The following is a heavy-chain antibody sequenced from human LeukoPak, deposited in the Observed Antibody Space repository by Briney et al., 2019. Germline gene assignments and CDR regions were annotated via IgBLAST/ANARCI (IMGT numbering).Heavy chain of an antibody. J-gene: IGHJ4*02. CDR2: IKSKTDGRTN. D-gene: IGHD3-22*01. CDR1: GFTFSNAW. Sequence: GRSIRLSCAASGFTFSNAWMSWVRQVPGKWLEWVGRIKSKTDGRTNDYAAPVKGRFTISRDDSKNTLYLQMNSLKTEDTAVYYCTTELYYDSSGYYTKQTYDYWGQGTLVTVSS. V-gene: IGHV3-15*01. CDR3: TTELYYDSSGYYTKQTYDY.